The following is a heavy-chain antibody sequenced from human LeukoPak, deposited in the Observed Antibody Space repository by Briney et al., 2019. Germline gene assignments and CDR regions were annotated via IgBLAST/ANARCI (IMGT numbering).Heavy chain of an antibody. CDR1: GYTFSGYY. CDR3: ARGKTMVYCGGDCYRFDN. Sequence: EASVKVSCKASGYTFSGYYMHWVRQAPGQGLEWVGWINPNSGGTNYAQKFQRRVTMTRDTSISTAYMELSRLLSGDTAVYYCARGKTMVYCGGDCYRFDNWGQGTLVTVSS. CDR2: INPNSGGT. J-gene: IGHJ4*02. V-gene: IGHV1-2*02. D-gene: IGHD2-21*02.